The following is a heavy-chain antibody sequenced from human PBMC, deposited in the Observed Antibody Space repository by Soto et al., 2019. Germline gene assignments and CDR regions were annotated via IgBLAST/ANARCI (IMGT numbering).Heavy chain of an antibody. D-gene: IGHD2-15*01. Sequence: GGSLRLSCAASGFTFSSYAMSWVRQAPGKGLEWVSAISGSGGSTCYADSVKGRFTISRDNSKNTLYLQMNSLRAEDTAVYYCANAIDNCSGGSCYYGTFDYWGQGTLVTVSS. CDR1: GFTFSSYA. CDR3: ANAIDNCSGGSCYYGTFDY. J-gene: IGHJ4*02. CDR2: ISGSGGST. V-gene: IGHV3-23*01.